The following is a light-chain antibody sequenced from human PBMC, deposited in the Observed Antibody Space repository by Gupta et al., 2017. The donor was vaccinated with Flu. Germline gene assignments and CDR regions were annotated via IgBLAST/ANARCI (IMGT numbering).Light chain of an antibody. CDR2: DVS. V-gene: IGLV2-14*03. J-gene: IGLJ1*01. CDR1: RSDVGGYNY. Sequence: QSALTQPASVSGSPGQSITISCTGTRSDVGGYNYVSWYQHHPGKVPKLMIYDVSNRPSGVSNRFSGSKSGNTASLTISGLQAEDEADYFCSSYKSSSSYVFGTGTKVTVL. CDR3: SSYKSSSSYV.